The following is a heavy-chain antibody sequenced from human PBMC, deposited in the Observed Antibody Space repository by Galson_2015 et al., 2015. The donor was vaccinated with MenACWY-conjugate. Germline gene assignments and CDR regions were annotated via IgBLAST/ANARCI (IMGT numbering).Heavy chain of an antibody. CDR2: IDKSGST. CDR1: GGSISSGNYY. D-gene: IGHD6-13*01. V-gene: IGHV4-31*03. J-gene: IGHJ4*02. CDR3: AREWYSSSWWYYFDS. Sequence: TLSLTCTASGGSISSGNYYWTWIRQHPGKGLEWLGYIDKSGSTYYKSSLKRRLTMSVDRPNNQFSLKLASVTAADTAVYYCAREWYSSSWWYYFDSWGLGT.